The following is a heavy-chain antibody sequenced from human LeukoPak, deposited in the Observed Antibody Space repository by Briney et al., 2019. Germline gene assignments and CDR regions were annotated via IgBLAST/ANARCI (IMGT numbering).Heavy chain of an antibody. CDR1: GGSISSYY. J-gene: IGHJ4*02. CDR3: ARHKAYSGYDYPYFDY. V-gene: IGHV4-59*08. D-gene: IGHD5-12*01. CDR2: IYYSGST. Sequence: SETLSLTCTVSGGSISSYYWSWIRQPPGKGLEWIGYIYYSGSTNYNPSLKGRVTISVDTSKNQFSLKLSSVTAADTAVYYCARHKAYSGYDYPYFDYWGQGTLVTVSS.